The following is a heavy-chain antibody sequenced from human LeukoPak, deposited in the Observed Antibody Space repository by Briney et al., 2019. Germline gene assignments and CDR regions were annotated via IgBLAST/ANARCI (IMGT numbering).Heavy chain of an antibody. J-gene: IGHJ5*02. D-gene: IGHD6-13*01. CDR2: INPDSGNT. Sequence: ASVKVSCKASGYTFTSYYMYWVRQAPGQGLEWMGWINPDSGNTGYAQKFQGRVTMTRNTSISTAYMELSRLRSDDTAVYYCARDSFRIAAAEDWFDPWGQGTLVTVSS. CDR1: GYTFTSYY. V-gene: IGHV1-8*01. CDR3: ARDSFRIAAAEDWFDP.